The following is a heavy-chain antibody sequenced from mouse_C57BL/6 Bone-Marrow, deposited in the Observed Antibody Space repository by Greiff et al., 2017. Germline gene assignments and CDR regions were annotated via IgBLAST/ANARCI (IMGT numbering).Heavy chain of an antibody. Sequence: VKLQQPGTELVKPGASVKLSCKASGYTFTSYWMHWVKQRPGQGLGWIGNINPSNGGTNYNEKFKSKATLTVDKSSSTAYMQLSSLTSEDSAVYYCARSSMVTTRYAMDDWGQGTSVTVSS. D-gene: IGHD2-2*01. J-gene: IGHJ4*01. CDR1: GYTFTSYW. CDR2: INPSNGGT. V-gene: IGHV1-53*01. CDR3: ARSSMVTTRYAMDD.